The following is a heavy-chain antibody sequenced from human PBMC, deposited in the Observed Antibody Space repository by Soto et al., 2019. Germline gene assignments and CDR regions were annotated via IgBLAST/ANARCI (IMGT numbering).Heavy chain of an antibody. J-gene: IGHJ4*02. V-gene: IGHV4-59*08. D-gene: IGHD3-9*01. CDR3: ARHSTDFDWLSQVDY. CDR1: GGSISSYY. Sequence: SETLSLTCTVSGGSISSYYWSWIRQTPGKGLEWIGYIFYFGSTNYNPSLKSRVTLSIDTSKNQLSLKLSSVTAADTAVYYCARHSTDFDWLSQVDYWGQGTLV. CDR2: IFYFGST.